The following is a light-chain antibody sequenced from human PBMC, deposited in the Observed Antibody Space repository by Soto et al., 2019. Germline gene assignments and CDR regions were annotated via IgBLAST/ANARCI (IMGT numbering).Light chain of an antibody. Sequence: EIVLTQSPGTLCLSPGDRATLSCRASQSVTGTYLAWYQHKPGQAPRLLIYGESIRATGIPDRFSGSGSGTDLTLTISRLEPEDFAVYYCQQYGSPLWTFGQGTKVEI. CDR2: GES. CDR1: QSVTGTY. J-gene: IGKJ1*01. V-gene: IGKV3-20*01. CDR3: QQYGSPLWT.